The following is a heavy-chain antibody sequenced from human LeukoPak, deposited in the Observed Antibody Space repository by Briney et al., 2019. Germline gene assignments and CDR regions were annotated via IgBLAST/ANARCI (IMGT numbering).Heavy chain of an antibody. J-gene: IGHJ4*02. V-gene: IGHV4-59*08. CDR3: AVASSFFDY. CDR2: VDHTGST. D-gene: IGHD5-12*01. CDR1: DDSITMYY. Sequence: ASETLSLTCSVSDDSITMYYWTWIRQPPGKGLEWIGYVDHTGSTNFNPSLKSRVTISVDTSKNQFSLKLSSVTAADTAVYYCAVASSFFDYWGQGTLVTVSS.